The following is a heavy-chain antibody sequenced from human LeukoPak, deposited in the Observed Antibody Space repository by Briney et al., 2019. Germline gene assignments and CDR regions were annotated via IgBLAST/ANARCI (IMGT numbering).Heavy chain of an antibody. CDR3: ATALLGYCSSTSCYAYYYYGMDV. D-gene: IGHD2-2*01. V-gene: IGHV1-69*13. Sequence: SVKVSCKASGGTFSSYAISWVRQAPGQGLEWMGGIIPIFGTANYAQKFQGRVTITADESTSTAYMELSSLRSEDTAVYYCATALLGYCSSTSCYAYYYYGMDVWGQGTTVTVSS. CDR1: GGTFSSYA. J-gene: IGHJ6*02. CDR2: IIPIFGTA.